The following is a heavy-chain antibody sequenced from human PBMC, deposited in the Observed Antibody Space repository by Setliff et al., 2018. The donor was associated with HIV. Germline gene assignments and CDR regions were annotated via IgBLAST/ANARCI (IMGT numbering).Heavy chain of an antibody. CDR3: ARSFPYYYESGGVYAMDV. CDR1: GFTFEDYG. D-gene: IGHD3-22*01. V-gene: IGHV3-20*04. J-gene: IGHJ6*02. CDR2: INWNGGGT. Sequence: GGSLRLSCAVSGFTFEDYGMSWVRQAPGKGLAWVSGINWNGGGTGYAASVKGRFTIARDDAKNSLYLQMSSLRVEDTALYFCARSFPYYYESGGVYAMDVWGLGTTVTVSS.